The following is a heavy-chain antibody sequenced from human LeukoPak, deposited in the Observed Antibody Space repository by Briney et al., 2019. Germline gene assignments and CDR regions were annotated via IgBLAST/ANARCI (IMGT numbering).Heavy chain of an antibody. CDR1: GFTFDDYA. CDR2: ISGDGGST. Sequence: GGSLRLSCAASGFTFDDYAMHWVRQAPGKGLDWVSLISGDGGSTYYADSVKGGFTISRAHIKNSMYLQMNSLRTEDTALYYCATDIALYGMDVWGQGTTVTVSS. V-gene: IGHV3-43*02. J-gene: IGHJ6*02. CDR3: ATDIALYGMDV.